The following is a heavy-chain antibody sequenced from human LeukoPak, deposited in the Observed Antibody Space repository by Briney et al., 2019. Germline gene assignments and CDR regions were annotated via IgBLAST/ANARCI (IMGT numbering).Heavy chain of an antibody. Sequence: ASVKVSCKVSGHTLTELAMHWVRQAPGKGLEWMGGFDPEYGETIYAQKFQGRVTMTEDTSTDTAYMELSSLRSEDTALYYCATLFKYQVVFRYYGLDVWGQGITVTVSS. V-gene: IGHV1-24*01. CDR2: FDPEYGET. CDR1: GHTLTELA. D-gene: IGHD2-2*01. J-gene: IGHJ6*02. CDR3: ATLFKYQVVFRYYGLDV.